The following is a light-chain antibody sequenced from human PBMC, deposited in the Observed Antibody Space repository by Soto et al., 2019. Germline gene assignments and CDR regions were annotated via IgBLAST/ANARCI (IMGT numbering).Light chain of an antibody. CDR3: QQRSNWPPMYT. CDR2: DAS. J-gene: IGKJ2*01. Sequence: EIVLTQSPATLSLSPGERATLSCRASQSVSSYLAWYQQKPGQAPRLLIYDASNRATGIPARFSSSGSGTDFTLTISSLEPEAFAVYYCQQRSNWPPMYTFGQGTKLEIK. CDR1: QSVSSY. V-gene: IGKV3-11*01.